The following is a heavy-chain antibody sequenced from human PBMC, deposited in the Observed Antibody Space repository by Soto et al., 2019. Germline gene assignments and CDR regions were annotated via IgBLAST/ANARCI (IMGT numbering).Heavy chain of an antibody. CDR3: ARMGDHPYYYYGMDV. D-gene: IGHD3-16*01. V-gene: IGHV1-18*01. J-gene: IGHJ6*02. Sequence: QVQLVQSGAEVKKPGASVKVSCKASGYTFSRSGISWVRQAPGQGLEWMGWINGYNGNTNYTQKMQGRITMTTDTPTSTAYMELRSLRSDDTAVYYCARMGDHPYYYYGMDVWGQGTTVIVSS. CDR1: GYTFSRSG. CDR2: INGYNGNT.